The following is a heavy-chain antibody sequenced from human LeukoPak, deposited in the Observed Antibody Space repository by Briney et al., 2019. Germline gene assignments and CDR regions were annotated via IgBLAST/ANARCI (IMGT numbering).Heavy chain of an antibody. CDR1: GVSISSYY. Sequence: SETLSLTCTVSGVSISSYYWGWIRQPPGKGLEWIGYIYHSGSTYYNPSLKSRVTISVDRSKNQFSLKLSSVTAADTAVYYCARTPFGVVDDAFDIWGQGTMVTVSS. J-gene: IGHJ3*02. CDR2: IYHSGST. V-gene: IGHV4-59*12. D-gene: IGHD3-3*01. CDR3: ARTPFGVVDDAFDI.